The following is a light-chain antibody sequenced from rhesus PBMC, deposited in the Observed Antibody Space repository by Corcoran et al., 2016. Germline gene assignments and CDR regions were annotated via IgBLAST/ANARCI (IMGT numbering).Light chain of an antibody. CDR2: ATS. J-gene: IGKJ2*01. V-gene: IGKV1-94*01. CDR1: QGINKE. Sequence: DIQMTQSPSSLSASVGDRVTVTCRASQGINKELSWYQQKSGKAPTLLINATSSLQTGVSSRFSGTGFGTDYTLTITSLQPEDVSTYYCLQDYTTPYSFGQGTKVEIK. CDR3: LQDYTTPYS.